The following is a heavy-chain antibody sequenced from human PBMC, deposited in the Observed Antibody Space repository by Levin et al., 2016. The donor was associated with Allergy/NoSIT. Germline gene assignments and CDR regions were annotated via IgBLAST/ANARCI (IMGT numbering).Heavy chain of an antibody. CDR2: ISGSGGST. CDR1: GFTFSSFA. D-gene: IGHD3-3*01. Sequence: GGSLRLSCAASGFTFSSFAMSWVRQAPGKGLEWVSAISGSGGSTYYADSVKGRFTISRDNSKNTLYLQMNSLRAEDTAVYYCAKTASDAVWSGYLFDYWGQGTLVTVSS. V-gene: IGHV3-23*01. J-gene: IGHJ4*02. CDR3: AKTASDAVWSGYLFDY.